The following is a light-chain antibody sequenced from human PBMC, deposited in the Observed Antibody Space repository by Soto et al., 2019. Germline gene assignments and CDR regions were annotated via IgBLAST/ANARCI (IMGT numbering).Light chain of an antibody. J-gene: IGKJ4*01. CDR3: QQRSNWPPLT. CDR1: QGVSSY. Sequence: EIVLAQSPATLSLSSGERATLSCRSSQGVSSYLAWYQQKPGQAPRLLIYDASPRATGIPDRFSGSGSGTDFTLTISSLEPEDFAVYYCQQRSNWPPLTFGGGTKVDIK. CDR2: DAS. V-gene: IGKV3-11*01.